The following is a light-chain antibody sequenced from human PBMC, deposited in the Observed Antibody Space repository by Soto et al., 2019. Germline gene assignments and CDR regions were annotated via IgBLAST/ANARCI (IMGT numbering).Light chain of an antibody. Sequence: DIKLTQFHFTLSATVGDRVTLTCPASQDIDISLAWFQQRPGEAPKLLIFAASGLESGVPSTFSGSGSGTEFTLTISSVQPDDFATYFCQHYDTFSWTFGQGTKVDIK. CDR2: AAS. CDR3: QHYDTFSWT. J-gene: IGKJ1*01. CDR1: QDIDIS. V-gene: IGKV1-5*01.